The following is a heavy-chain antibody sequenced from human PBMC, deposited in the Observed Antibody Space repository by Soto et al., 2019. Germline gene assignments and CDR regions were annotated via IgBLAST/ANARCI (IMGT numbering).Heavy chain of an antibody. CDR2: IIPILGIA. J-gene: IGHJ4*02. CDR1: GCTFSSYT. CDR3: ERQGEGTQHFDY. Sequence: QVQLVQSGAEVKKPGSSVKVSCKASGCTFSSYTISWVRQAPGQGLEWMGRIIPILGIANYAQKFQGRVTITGDKTTSTAYMELSSLRSEDTAVYYCERQGEGTQHFDYWGQGTLVTVSS. D-gene: IGHD1-1*01. V-gene: IGHV1-69*02.